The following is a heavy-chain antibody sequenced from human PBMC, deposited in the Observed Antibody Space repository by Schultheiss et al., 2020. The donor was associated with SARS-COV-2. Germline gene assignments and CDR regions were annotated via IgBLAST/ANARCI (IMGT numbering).Heavy chain of an antibody. CDR2: ISYDGSNK. CDR1: GFTFGSYA. J-gene: IGHJ4*02. D-gene: IGHD3-10*01. Sequence: GGSLRLSCAASGFTFGSYAMSWVRQAPGKGLEWVAVISYDGSNKYYADSVKGRFTISRDNAKNSLYLQMNSLRAEDTAVYYCARVKTGWFGELWGQGTLVTVSS. CDR3: ARVKTGWFGEL. V-gene: IGHV3-30*04.